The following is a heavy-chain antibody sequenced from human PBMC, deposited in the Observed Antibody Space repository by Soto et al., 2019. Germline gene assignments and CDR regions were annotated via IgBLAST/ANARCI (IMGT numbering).Heavy chain of an antibody. Sequence: GETLKISCKASGYSFATYWIGSVRQMPGKGLEWMGIIYPGDSDTMYSPSFQGQVIISADLSSTTTYLHWSSLKASDTAIYYSTRYHGVDPAKGWIDPWGQVSMVTF. D-gene: IGHD2-8*01. V-gene: IGHV5-51*01. CDR2: IYPGDSDT. CDR1: GYSFATYW. CDR3: TRYHGVDPAKGWIDP. J-gene: IGHJ5*02.